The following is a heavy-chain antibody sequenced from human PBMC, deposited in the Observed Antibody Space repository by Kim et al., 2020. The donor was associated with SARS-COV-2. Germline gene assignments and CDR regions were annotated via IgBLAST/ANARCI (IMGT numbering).Heavy chain of an antibody. V-gene: IGHV3-7*03. D-gene: IGHD1-26*01. J-gene: IGHJ4*02. CDR3: ARDRLLVGTTGGLDC. Sequence: DSGKGRFTSSRDDAKNLMFLQMDSLRVEDTAVYYCARDRLLVGTTGGLDCWGQGTLVTVSS.